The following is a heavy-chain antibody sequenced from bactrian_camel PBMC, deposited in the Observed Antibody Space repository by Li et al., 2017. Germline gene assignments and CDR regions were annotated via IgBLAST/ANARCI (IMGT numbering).Heavy chain of an antibody. CDR2: IHRGGTIT. V-gene: IGHV3S40*01. J-gene: IGHJ4*01. CDR3: AADRTYPTYCSGGARY. D-gene: IGHD3*01. Sequence: VQLVESGGGLEQPGGSLRLSCAASGFGFSGYYMSWVRQAPGKGLEWISVIHRGGTITYYADSVKGRFTISRDNAKNTLYLQMSSLKPEDTAMYYCAADRTYPTYCSGGARYWGQGTQVTVS. CDR1: GFGFSGYY.